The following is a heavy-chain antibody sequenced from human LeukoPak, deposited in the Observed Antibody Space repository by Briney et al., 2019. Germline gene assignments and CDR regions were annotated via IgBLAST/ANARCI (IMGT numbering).Heavy chain of an antibody. CDR3: ARRQTAGTRVFDY. V-gene: IGHV3-48*03. J-gene: IGHJ4*02. CDR1: GFTFSSYE. CDR2: ICTSGSTI. Sequence: PGGSLRLSCAASGFTFSSYEMNWVRQAPGKGLEWVSYICTSGSTIYYADSVKGRFTISRDNAKNSLRLQMNSLRAEDTAVYYCARRQTAGTRVFDYWGQGTLVTVSS.